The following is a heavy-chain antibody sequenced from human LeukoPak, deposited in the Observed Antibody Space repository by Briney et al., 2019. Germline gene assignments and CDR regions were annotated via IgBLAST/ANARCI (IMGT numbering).Heavy chain of an antibody. CDR3: TKDHGSYGSGSLLFDY. J-gene: IGHJ4*02. Sequence: GGPLRLSCAASGFTFSSYAMSWVRQAPGKGLEWVASVSGSGVSTYYADSVKGRFTISRDNSRNTLYLQMNSLRAEDTAAYYCTKDHGSYGSGSLLFDYWGQGTLVTVSS. CDR1: GFTFSSYA. CDR2: VSGSGVST. V-gene: IGHV3-23*01. D-gene: IGHD3-10*01.